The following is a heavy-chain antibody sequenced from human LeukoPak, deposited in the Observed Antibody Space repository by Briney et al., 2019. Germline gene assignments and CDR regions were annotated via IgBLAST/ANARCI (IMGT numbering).Heavy chain of an antibody. V-gene: IGHV4-59*01. CDR2: IYYSGST. D-gene: IGHD3-10*01. Sequence: PSETLSLTCTVSGGSISSYYWSWIRQPPGKGLEWIGYIYYSGSTNYNPSLKSRVTISVDTSKNQFSLKLSSVTAADTAVYYCARVVSDKNTELYADWGQGTLVTVSS. CDR3: ARVVSDKNTELYAD. J-gene: IGHJ4*02. CDR1: GGSISSYY.